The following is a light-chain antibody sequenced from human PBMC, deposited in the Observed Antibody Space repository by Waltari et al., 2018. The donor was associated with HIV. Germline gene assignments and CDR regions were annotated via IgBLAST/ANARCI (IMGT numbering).Light chain of an antibody. Sequence: DIQMPQSPSSLSESVGDRVTITCRASQSISTYINWYQHKPGKAPKVLIYVASNLQSGVPSRFSGSGSGTDFTLTISSLQPEDSATYYCQQSFNSPLTFGGGTKVEIK. J-gene: IGKJ4*01. V-gene: IGKV1-39*01. CDR3: QQSFNSPLT. CDR2: VAS. CDR1: QSISTY.